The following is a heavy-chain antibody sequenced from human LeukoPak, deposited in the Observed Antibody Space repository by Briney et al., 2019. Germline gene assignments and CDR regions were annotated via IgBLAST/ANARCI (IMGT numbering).Heavy chain of an antibody. CDR1: GFTFSSYS. CDR3: ARDLVFGVARGYYFDY. J-gene: IGHJ4*02. D-gene: IGHD3-3*01. Sequence: GSLRLSCAASGFTFSSYSMNWVRQAPGKGLEWVSYISSSSSTIYYADSVKGRFTISRDNAKNSLYLQMNSLRAEDTAVYYCARDLVFGVARGYYFDYWGQGTLVTVSS. V-gene: IGHV3-48*01. CDR2: ISSSSSTI.